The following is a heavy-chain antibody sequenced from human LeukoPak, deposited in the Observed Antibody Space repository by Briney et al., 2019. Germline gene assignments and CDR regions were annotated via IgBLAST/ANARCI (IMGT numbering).Heavy chain of an antibody. V-gene: IGHV1-46*01. J-gene: IGHJ6*03. CDR1: GYTFTSYY. CDR3: ARDKGRPPFSYYYMDV. CDR2: INPSGGST. Sequence: GASVKVSCKASGYTFTSYYMHWVRQAPGQGLEWMGIINPSGGSTSYAQKFQGRVTMTRDMSTSTVYMELSSLRSEDTAVYYCARDKGRPPFSYYYMDVWGKGTTVTVSS.